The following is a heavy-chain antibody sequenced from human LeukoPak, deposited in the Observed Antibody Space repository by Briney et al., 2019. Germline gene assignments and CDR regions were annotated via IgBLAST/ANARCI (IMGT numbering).Heavy chain of an antibody. CDR1: GYTFNDYY. CDR3: ATIVVVITRGGAFDI. Sequence: ASVKVSCKASGYTFNDYYMHWVRQAPGQGLEWMGWINAKNGGTSYAQKFQGRVTMTRDTSISTAYMELSRLRSEDTAVYYCATIVVVITRGGAFDIWGQGTMVTVSS. D-gene: IGHD3-22*01. V-gene: IGHV1-2*02. CDR2: INAKNGGT. J-gene: IGHJ3*02.